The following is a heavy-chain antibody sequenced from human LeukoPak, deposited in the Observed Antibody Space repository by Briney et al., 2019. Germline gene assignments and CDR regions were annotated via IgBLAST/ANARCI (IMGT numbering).Heavy chain of an antibody. Sequence: PSETLSLTCTVSGGSISSSSYYWGWIRQPPGKGLEWIGSIYHSGSTYYNPSLKSRVTISVDTSKNQFSLKLSSVTAADTAVYYCARTVRRYYYYYYMDVWGKGTTVTVSS. J-gene: IGHJ6*03. D-gene: IGHD4-17*01. CDR3: ARTVRRYYYYYYMDV. CDR2: IYHSGST. V-gene: IGHV4-39*07. CDR1: GGSISSSSYY.